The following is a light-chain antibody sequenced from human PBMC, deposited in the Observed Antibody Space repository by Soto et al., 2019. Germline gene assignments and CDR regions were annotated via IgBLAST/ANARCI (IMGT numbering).Light chain of an antibody. J-gene: IGLJ2*01. CDR2: QHS. CDR3: QAWDSSTDVV. CDR1: KLGDKY. V-gene: IGLV3-1*01. Sequence: SYELTQPPSVSVSPGQTASITCSGDKLGDKYTCWYQQKPGQSPVLVIYQHSQRPSEIPERFSGSNSGNTATLTISGTQAMDEADYYCQAWDSSTDVVFGGGTKVTVL.